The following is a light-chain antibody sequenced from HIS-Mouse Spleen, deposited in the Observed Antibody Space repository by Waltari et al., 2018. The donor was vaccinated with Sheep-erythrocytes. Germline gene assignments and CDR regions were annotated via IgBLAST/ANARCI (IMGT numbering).Light chain of an antibody. CDR2: EVS. V-gene: IGLV2-14*01. CDR1: SSDVGGYNY. CDR3: SSYTSSSTWV. Sequence: QSALTQPASVSGSHGQSITISCTGTSSDVGGYNYVSWYQQHPGKAPKLMIYEVSNRPSGVSNRFSGSKSGNTASLTISGLQAEDEADYYCSSYTSSSTWVFGGGTKL. J-gene: IGLJ3*02.